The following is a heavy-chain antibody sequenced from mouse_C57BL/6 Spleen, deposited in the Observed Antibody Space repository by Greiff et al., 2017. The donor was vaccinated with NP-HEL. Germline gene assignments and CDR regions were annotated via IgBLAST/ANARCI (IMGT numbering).Heavy chain of an antibody. J-gene: IGHJ4*01. CDR3: ARTVVALYAMDY. CDR1: GYTFTSYW. Sequence: QVQLQQPGAELVRPGTTVELSCKASGYTFTSYWMDWVKQRPGQGLEWIGNIYPSDSETHYNQKFKDKATLTVDKSSSTAYMQLSSLTSEDSAVYYCARTVVALYAMDYWGQGTSVTVSS. V-gene: IGHV1-61*01. D-gene: IGHD1-1*01. CDR2: IYPSDSET.